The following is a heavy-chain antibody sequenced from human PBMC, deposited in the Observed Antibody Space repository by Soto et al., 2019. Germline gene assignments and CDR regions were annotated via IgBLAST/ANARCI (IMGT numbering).Heavy chain of an antibody. J-gene: IGHJ4*02. Sequence: ASVKVSCKASGYTFTTYGILWLLQAPGQGLEWMGWISTYNGDTAYAQKIQDRVTLTRDISTSTAYMELRSLGSDDTAIYYCAILPHGTYEYDYWGQGTPVTVSS. D-gene: IGHD5-12*01. CDR2: ISTYNGDT. V-gene: IGHV1-18*04. CDR3: AILPHGTYEYDY. CDR1: GYTFTTYG.